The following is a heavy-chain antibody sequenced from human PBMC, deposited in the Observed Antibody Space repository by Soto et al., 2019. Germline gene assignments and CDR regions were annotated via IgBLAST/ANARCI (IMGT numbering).Heavy chain of an antibody. Sequence: GESLKISCKGSGYSFTSYWIGWVRQMPGKGLEWMGIIYPGDSDTRYSPSFQGQVTISADKSISTAYLQWSSLKASDTAMYYCARLSIFGVVPEFYGMDVWGQGTPVTVSS. D-gene: IGHD3-3*01. CDR1: GYSFTSYW. CDR3: ARLSIFGVVPEFYGMDV. CDR2: IYPGDSDT. J-gene: IGHJ6*02. V-gene: IGHV5-51*01.